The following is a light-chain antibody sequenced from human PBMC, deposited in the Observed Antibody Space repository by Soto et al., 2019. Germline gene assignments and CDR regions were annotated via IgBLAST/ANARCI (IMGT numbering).Light chain of an antibody. V-gene: IGKV3-15*01. Sequence: EIVMTQSPATLAVSPGETTRLSCRASQSINSDVAWYQQKLGQTPRLLIHGASTRVTGIPARFSGSGSGTEFTLTISSLQSEDFAVYYCQQYNNWPPWTFGQGTKVDIK. CDR3: QQYNNWPPWT. CDR1: QSINSD. J-gene: IGKJ1*01. CDR2: GAS.